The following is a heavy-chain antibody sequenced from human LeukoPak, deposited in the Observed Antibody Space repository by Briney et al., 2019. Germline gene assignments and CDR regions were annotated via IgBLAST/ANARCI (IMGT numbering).Heavy chain of an antibody. V-gene: IGHV1-2*02. CDR3: ARDYGDHNWFDP. Sequence: EASVKVSCKASGYTFKYMHWVRQAPGQGLEWMGWINPNSGGTNYAQKFQGRVTMTRDTSITTAYMELSRLRSDDTAVYYCARDYGDHNWFDPWGQGTLVTVSS. D-gene: IGHD4-17*01. J-gene: IGHJ5*02. CDR2: INPNSGGT. CDR1: GYTFKY.